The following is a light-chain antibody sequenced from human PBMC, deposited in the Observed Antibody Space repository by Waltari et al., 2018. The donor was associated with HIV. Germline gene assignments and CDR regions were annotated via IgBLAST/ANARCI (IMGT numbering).Light chain of an antibody. CDR3: QVWDESNEQVV. CDR2: DDR. CDR1: NIAGRK. V-gene: IGLV3-21*02. J-gene: IGLJ2*01. Sequence: YVLTQPPSVSVAPGQTARITCGGDNIAGRKVHWYQRRPGQAPALVVFDDRDRPSGITERFSGAISGNTAILSISRVEDGDEADYYCQVWDESNEQVVFGGGTRLTVL.